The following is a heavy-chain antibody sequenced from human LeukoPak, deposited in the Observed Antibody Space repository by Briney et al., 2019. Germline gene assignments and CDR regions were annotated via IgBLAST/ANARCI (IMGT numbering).Heavy chain of an antibody. Sequence: PGGSLRLSCAASGFTFSSYWMHWVRQAPGKGLVWVSRINSDGSSTSYADSVKGRLTISRDNAKNTLYLQMNSLRAEDTAVYYCAREFRMVRGVISHNWFDPWGQGTLVTVSS. CDR3: AREFRMVRGVISHNWFDP. D-gene: IGHD3-10*01. J-gene: IGHJ5*02. CDR1: GFTFSSYW. CDR2: INSDGSST. V-gene: IGHV3-74*01.